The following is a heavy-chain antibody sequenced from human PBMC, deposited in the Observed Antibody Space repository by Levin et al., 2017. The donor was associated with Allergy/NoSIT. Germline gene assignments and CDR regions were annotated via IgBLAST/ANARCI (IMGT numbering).Heavy chain of an antibody. CDR2: ISYDGSNK. CDR1: GFTFCSFR. V-gene: IGHV3-30*18. D-gene: IGHD5-18*01. J-gene: IGHJ4*02. Sequence: LSLTCAASGFTFCSFRMHWVRPAPGKGLEWVAVISYDGSNKYYADSVKGRFTISRDNSKNKLYLQMNSLRAEDTAVYDCAKDRGGYSYMFEYWGQGTLVTVSS. CDR3: AKDRGGYSYMFEY.